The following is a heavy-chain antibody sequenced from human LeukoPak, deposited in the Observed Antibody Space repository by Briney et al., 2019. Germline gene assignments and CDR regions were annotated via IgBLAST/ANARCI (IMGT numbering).Heavy chain of an antibody. J-gene: IGHJ4*02. CDR3: ARWGGTYQTYFDY. CDR2: ISGYNGST. CDR1: GYTLTSYD. Sequence: ASVKVSCKASGYTLTSYDISWVRQAPGQGLEWMGYISGYNGSTIYAQKVQDRVTMTTDTSTSTAYMELRSLRSDDTAVYYCARWGGTYQTYFDYWGQGTLVTVSS. V-gene: IGHV1-18*01. D-gene: IGHD2-2*01.